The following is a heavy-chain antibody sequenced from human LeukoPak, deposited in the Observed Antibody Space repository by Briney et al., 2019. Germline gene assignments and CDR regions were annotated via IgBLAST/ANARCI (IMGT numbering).Heavy chain of an antibody. CDR2: ISYDGSNK. CDR1: GFTFSSYA. V-gene: IGHV3-30-3*01. CDR3: ARDGSYYGSGSLLDY. Sequence: GSLRLSCAASGFTFSSYAMHWVRQAPGKGLEWVAVISYDGSNKYYADSVKGRFTISRDNSKNTLYLQMNSLRAEDTAVYYCARDGSYYGSGSLLDYWGQGTLVTVSS. J-gene: IGHJ4*02. D-gene: IGHD3-10*01.